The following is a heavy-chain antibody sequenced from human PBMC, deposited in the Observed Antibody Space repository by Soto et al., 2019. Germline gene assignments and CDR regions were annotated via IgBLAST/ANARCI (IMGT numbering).Heavy chain of an antibody. J-gene: IGHJ2*01. CDR3: PRSSGTVVASSSRYWYFDL. CDR2: IIPILGIA. V-gene: IGHV1-69*02. D-gene: IGHD2-15*01. Sequence: QVQLVQSGAEVKKPGSSVKVSCKASGGTFSSYTISWVRQAPGQGLEWMGRIIPILGIANYAQKFQGRVTITADKSTSTAYMELSSLRAEDTPVYYCPRSSGTVVASSSRYWYFDLWGRGTLVTVSS. CDR1: GGTFSSYT.